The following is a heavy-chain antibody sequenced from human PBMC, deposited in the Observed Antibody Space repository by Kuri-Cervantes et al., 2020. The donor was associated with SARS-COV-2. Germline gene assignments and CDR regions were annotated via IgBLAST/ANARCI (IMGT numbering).Heavy chain of an antibody. CDR3: ARLSAPLDPLITIFGVVMGDDAFDI. J-gene: IGHJ3*02. CDR1: GYSFSSYW. CDR2: IYPGDSDT. V-gene: IGHV5-51*01. D-gene: IGHD3-3*01. Sequence: GESLKISCKGSGYSFSSYWIAWVRQVPGKGLECMGVIYPGDSDTTYSPSFQGQVTISVDKSISTAYLQWSSLKASDTAIYYCARLSAPLDPLITIFGVVMGDDAFDIWGQGTMVTVSS.